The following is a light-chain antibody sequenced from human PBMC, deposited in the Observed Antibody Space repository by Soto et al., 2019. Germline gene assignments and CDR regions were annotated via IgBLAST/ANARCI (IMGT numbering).Light chain of an antibody. J-gene: IGKJ1*01. V-gene: IGKV3-15*01. CDR2: DAS. CDR3: QQYNNWPRT. Sequence: EVVVTQSPATLSVSPGEGATLSCRASQRVNSNLAWYQQKPGQAPRLLIYDASTRATGVPARFSGSGSGTEFTLTISSLQSKDFAVYYCQQYNNWPRTFGQGTKVDI. CDR1: QRVNSN.